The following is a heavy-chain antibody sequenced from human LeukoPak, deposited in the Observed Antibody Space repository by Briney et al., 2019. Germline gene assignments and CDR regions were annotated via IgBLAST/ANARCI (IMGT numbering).Heavy chain of an antibody. Sequence: PGGSLRLSCAASGFTFSSSWMTWVRHAPGQGLEWVANIKQGGSERYYVDSVKGRFTISRDNAKNSLYLQMNSLRAEDTAVYYCARAKLGGTFFDIWGQGTMITVSS. V-gene: IGHV3-7*04. J-gene: IGHJ3*02. CDR1: GFTFSSSW. CDR2: IKQGGSER. CDR3: ARAKLGGTFFDI. D-gene: IGHD7-27*01.